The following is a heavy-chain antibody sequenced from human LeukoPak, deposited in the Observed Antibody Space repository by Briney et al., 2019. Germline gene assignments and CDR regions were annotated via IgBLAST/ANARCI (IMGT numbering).Heavy chain of an antibody. CDR3: AKDGRDFDWLLMNNWFDP. J-gene: IGHJ5*02. CDR1: GGTFSSYA. V-gene: IGHV1-69*06. D-gene: IGHD3-9*01. CDR2: IIPIFGTA. Sequence: GASVKVSCKASGGTFSSYAISWVRQAPGQGLEWMGGIIPIFGTANYAQKFQGRVTITADKSTSTAYMELSSLRSEDTAVYYCAKDGRDFDWLLMNNWFDPWGQGTLVTVSS.